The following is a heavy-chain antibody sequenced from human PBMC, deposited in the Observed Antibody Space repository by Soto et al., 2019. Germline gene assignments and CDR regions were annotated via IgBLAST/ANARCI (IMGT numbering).Heavy chain of an antibody. J-gene: IGHJ3*01. D-gene: IGHD3-3*01. CDR2: ISWNSGSI. V-gene: IGHV3-9*01. CDR1: GFTFDDYA. CDR3: AKEYYDFS. Sequence: GGSLRLSCAASGFTFDDYAMHWVRQAPGKGLEWVSGISWNSGSIGYADSVKGRFTISRDNAKNSLYLQMNSLRAEDTALYYCAKEYYDFSWGQGTMVTVSS.